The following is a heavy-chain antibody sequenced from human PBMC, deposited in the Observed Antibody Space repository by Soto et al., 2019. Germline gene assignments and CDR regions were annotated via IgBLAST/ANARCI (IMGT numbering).Heavy chain of an antibody. V-gene: IGHV3-30-3*01. CDR1: GFTVSAYT. Sequence: QVQLVASGGGVVQPGRSLSLSCAASGFTVSAYTMHWVRQAPGKGLEWVAVISSDGNNKYYTDSVKGRFTISRDTSTNTLYLQMNSLRAEDTAVYYCARWEQPLFDYWGQGTLVTVSS. D-gene: IGHD1-26*01. CDR2: ISSDGNNK. CDR3: ARWEQPLFDY. J-gene: IGHJ4*02.